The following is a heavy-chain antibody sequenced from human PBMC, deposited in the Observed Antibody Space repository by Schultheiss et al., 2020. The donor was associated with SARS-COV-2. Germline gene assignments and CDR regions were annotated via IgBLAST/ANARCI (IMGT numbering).Heavy chain of an antibody. D-gene: IGHD6-6*01. CDR2: IYTSGST. CDR3: ARDCSSSGSYYYYYYMDG. Sequence: SETLSLTCTVSGGSISSYYWSWIRQPAGKGLEWIGRIYTSGSTNYNPSLKSLVPISVDTSKNQFSLKLSSVTAADTAVYYCARDCSSSGSYYYYYYMDGWGKGTTVTVSS. V-gene: IGHV4-4*07. J-gene: IGHJ6*03. CDR1: GGSISSYY.